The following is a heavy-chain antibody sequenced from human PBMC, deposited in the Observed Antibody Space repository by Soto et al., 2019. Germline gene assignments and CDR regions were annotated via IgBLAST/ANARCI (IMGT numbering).Heavy chain of an antibody. Sequence: GGSLRLSCAASGFTFSSYAMSWVRQAPGKGLEWVSAISGSGGSTYYADSVKGRFTISRDNSKNTLYLQMNSLSAEDTAVYYCAKGDPESYDFWSGYYTGWYFDYWGQGTLVTV. J-gene: IGHJ4*02. CDR1: GFTFSSYA. CDR2: ISGSGGST. V-gene: IGHV3-23*01. D-gene: IGHD3-3*01. CDR3: AKGDPESYDFWSGYYTGWYFDY.